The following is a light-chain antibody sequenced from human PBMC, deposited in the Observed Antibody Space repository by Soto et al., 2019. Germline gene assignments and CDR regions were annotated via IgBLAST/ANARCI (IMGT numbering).Light chain of an antibody. CDR3: QQYNGYSTWT. V-gene: IGKV1-5*01. CDR1: QSVSIW. Sequence: DIHLTQSPSTLSASVGDIVTINFRASQSVSIWLAWYRQKPGKAPEVLVWDASSLQRGVPSRFSGSGSGTEFTLTISSLQPDDFATYYCQQYNGYSTWTFGQGTKVDIK. J-gene: IGKJ1*01. CDR2: DAS.